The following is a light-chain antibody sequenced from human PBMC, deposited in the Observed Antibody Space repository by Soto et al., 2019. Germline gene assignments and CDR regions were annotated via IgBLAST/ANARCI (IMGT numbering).Light chain of an antibody. J-gene: IGKJ1*01. V-gene: IGKV3-15*01. Sequence: EIVLTQSPATLSVSPGERATLSCRASQSVSNNLAWYQQIPGQAPRLLIYSASTRATGIPDRFSGSGSGTEFTLAISSPQSEDFAVYYCQQYNNWPATFGQGTKVEIK. CDR1: QSVSNN. CDR2: SAS. CDR3: QQYNNWPAT.